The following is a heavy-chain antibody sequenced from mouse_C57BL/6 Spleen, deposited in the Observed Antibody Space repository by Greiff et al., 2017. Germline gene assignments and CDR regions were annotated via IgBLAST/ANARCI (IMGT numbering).Heavy chain of an antibody. V-gene: IGHV14-4*01. D-gene: IGHD3-2*02. Sequence: EVKLMESGAELVRPGASVKLSCTASGFNIKDDYMHWVKQRPEQGLEWIGWIDPENGDTEYASKFQGKATITADTSSNTAYLQLSSLTSEDTAVYYCTTETAQVSWFAYWGQGTLVTVSA. CDR1: GFNIKDDY. CDR2: IDPENGDT. CDR3: TTETAQVSWFAY. J-gene: IGHJ3*01.